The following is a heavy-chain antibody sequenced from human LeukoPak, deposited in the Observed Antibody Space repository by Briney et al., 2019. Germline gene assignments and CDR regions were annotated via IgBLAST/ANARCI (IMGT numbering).Heavy chain of an antibody. CDR2: IWSDGNNK. V-gene: IGHV3-33*01. D-gene: IGHD2-2*01. Sequence: PGGSLRPSCAASGLTFSRYGMHWVRQAPGKGLEWVAVIWSDGNNKEHGDSVKGRFTISRDNSKNTLYLQMNSLRAEDTATYYCARDYCSSISCMDAWGQGTTVTVSS. J-gene: IGHJ6*02. CDR3: ARDYCSSISCMDA. CDR1: GLTFSRYG.